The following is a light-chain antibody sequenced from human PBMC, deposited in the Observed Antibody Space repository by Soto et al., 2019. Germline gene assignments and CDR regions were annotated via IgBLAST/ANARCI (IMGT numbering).Light chain of an antibody. Sequence: QSVLTQPPSASGSPGQSVTISCTGTSSDVGGYNYVSWYQQHPGKAPKPMIYDVSERPSGVPDRFSGSKSGNTASLTVSGLQAEDEADYYCSSYAGSNSYVFGTGTKVTVL. CDR1: SSDVGGYNY. V-gene: IGLV2-8*01. CDR2: DVS. CDR3: SSYAGSNSYV. J-gene: IGLJ1*01.